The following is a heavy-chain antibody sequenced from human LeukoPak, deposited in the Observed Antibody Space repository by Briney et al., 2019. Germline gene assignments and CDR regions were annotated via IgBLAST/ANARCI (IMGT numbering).Heavy chain of an antibody. Sequence: PSETLSLTCTVSGGSISNYYWSWIRQPPGRGLEWIGYIYFRGDTKYNPSLKSRVTISVDTSKNQFSLNLSSVTAADTAVYYCARHPYSSFVLDSWGQGTQVTVSS. J-gene: IGHJ4*02. CDR2: IYFRGDT. CDR1: GGSISNYY. V-gene: IGHV4-59*08. D-gene: IGHD4-11*01. CDR3: ARHPYSSFVLDS.